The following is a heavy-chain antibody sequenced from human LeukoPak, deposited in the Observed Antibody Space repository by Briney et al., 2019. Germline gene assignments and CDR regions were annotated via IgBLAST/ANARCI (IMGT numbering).Heavy chain of an antibody. CDR2: ISGSGDST. J-gene: IGHJ4*02. Sequence: GGSLRLSCAAPGFTFSSYAMSWVRQAPGKGLEWVSGISGSGDSTYYADSVKGRFTISRDNSKNTLNLQMNSLRDEDTAVYYCAKGGTWNDPEYWGQGTLVTVPS. CDR3: AKGGTWNDPEY. CDR1: GFTFSSYA. V-gene: IGHV3-23*01. D-gene: IGHD1-1*01.